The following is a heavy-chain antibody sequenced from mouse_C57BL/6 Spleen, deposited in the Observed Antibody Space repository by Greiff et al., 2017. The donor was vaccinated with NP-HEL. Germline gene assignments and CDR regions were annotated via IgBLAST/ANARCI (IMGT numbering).Heavy chain of an antibody. Sequence: VKLQQPGAELVKPGASVKMSCKASGYTFTSYWITWVKQRPGQGLEWIGDIYPGSGSTNYNEKFKSKATLTVDTSSSTAYMQLSSLTSEDSAVYYCAREGVDYDWFAYWGQGTLVTVSA. V-gene: IGHV1-55*01. D-gene: IGHD2-4*01. CDR3: AREGVDYDWFAY. J-gene: IGHJ3*01. CDR1: GYTFTSYW. CDR2: IYPGSGST.